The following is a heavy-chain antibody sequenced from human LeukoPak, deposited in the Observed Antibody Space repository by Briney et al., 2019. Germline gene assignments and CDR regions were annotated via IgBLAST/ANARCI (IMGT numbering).Heavy chain of an antibody. D-gene: IGHD3-3*01. Sequence: GGSLRLSCAASGFTFSGHAMNWVRQAPGKGLEWVAFIRYDGSDKYYADSVKGRFTISRDSSKNMLSLQMNSLRAEDTAVYYCAKDRGRYGFWSGCDYWGQGTLVTVSS. CDR2: IRYDGSDK. CDR1: GFTFSGHA. J-gene: IGHJ4*02. CDR3: AKDRGRYGFWSGCDY. V-gene: IGHV3-30*02.